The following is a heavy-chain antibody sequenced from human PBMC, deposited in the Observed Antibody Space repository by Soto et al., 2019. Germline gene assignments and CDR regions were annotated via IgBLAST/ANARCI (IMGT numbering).Heavy chain of an antibody. V-gene: IGHV4-61*01. CDR3: ASSSKKEYFDY. CDR2: IYYSGST. D-gene: IGHD6-6*01. CDR1: GGSVSSGSYY. J-gene: IGHJ4*02. Sequence: SETLSLTCTVSGGSVSSGSYYWSWIRQPPGKGLEWIGYIYYSGSTNYNPSLKSRVTISVDTSKNQFSLKLSSVTAADTAVYYCASSSKKEYFDYWGQGTLVTVSS.